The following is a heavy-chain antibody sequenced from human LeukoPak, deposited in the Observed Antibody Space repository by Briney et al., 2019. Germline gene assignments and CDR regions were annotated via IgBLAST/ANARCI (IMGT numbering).Heavy chain of an antibody. CDR2: IYYSGST. Sequence: KTSETLSLTCTVSGGSITNYFSGWIRQPPGKGLEWIGYIYYSGSTSYNPSLKSRVTISVDTSKNQFSLKLSSVTAADTAVYFCARASGDGYNTYYFDYWGQGTLVTVSS. CDR3: ARASGDGYNTYYFDY. J-gene: IGHJ4*02. V-gene: IGHV4-59*01. D-gene: IGHD5-24*01. CDR1: GGSITNYF.